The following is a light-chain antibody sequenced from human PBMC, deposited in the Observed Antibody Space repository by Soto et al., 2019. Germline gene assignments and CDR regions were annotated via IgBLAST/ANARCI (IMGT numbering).Light chain of an antibody. J-gene: IGKJ5*01. Sequence: EIVLTQSPGTLSLSPGERATLSCRASHSVSSSYLAWYQQKTGQAPRLLIYGASSRATGIPDRFSGSGSGTDFTLTISRLEPEDFAVYYCQQYGSSPPITFGQGTRLEMK. CDR3: QQYGSSPPIT. CDR2: GAS. CDR1: HSVSSSY. V-gene: IGKV3-20*01.